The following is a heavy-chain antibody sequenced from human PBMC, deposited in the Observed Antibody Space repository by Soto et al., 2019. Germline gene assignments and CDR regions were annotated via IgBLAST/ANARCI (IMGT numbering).Heavy chain of an antibody. J-gene: IGHJ5*02. D-gene: IGHD2-8*01. V-gene: IGHV4-39*01. CDR2: IYYSGTS. CDR1: GGSISDETYY. Sequence: QLQLQESGPGLVKPSETLSLTCTVSGGSISDETYYWGWIRQPPGKGLEWIGSIYYSGTSSYNPSLESLLTLSFDTPTKQLSLRLRSVNATDTAVYYCARIHCTSHGCVPPDPCGHGSLNTVSS. CDR3: ARIHCTSHGCVPPDP.